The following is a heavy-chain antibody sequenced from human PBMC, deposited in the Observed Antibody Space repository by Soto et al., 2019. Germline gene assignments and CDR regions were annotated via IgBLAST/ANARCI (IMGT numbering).Heavy chain of an antibody. D-gene: IGHD3-3*02. Sequence: SQTMRVPYTVSAGSISGGFFLLLLLRPTPGKGLEWIGYILHTGGTQYNPSLKSRVSMSVDKSKNQFALHLTSVTAADSSVACGARLHFSEGFDYWGQGSLDTVTS. CDR3: ARLHFSEGFDY. V-gene: IGHV4-30-2*01. J-gene: IGHJ4*02. CDR2: ILHTGGT. CDR1: AGSISGGFFL.